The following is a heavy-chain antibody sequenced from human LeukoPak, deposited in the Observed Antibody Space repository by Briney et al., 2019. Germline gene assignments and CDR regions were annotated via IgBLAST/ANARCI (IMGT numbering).Heavy chain of an antibody. J-gene: IGHJ5*02. CDR2: IAPGGGIT. V-gene: IGHV1-46*01. CDR3: AGSSHQRNWFDP. CDR1: GYTFTIHY. D-gene: IGHD3-10*01. Sequence: ASVKVSCKASGYTFTIHYIHWVRQAPGQGLEGMGIIAPGGGITRNAQKSQDRVTMSRDPSTSTVYMELSSLTSEDTAVYYCAGSSHQRNWFDPWGQGTLVTVS.